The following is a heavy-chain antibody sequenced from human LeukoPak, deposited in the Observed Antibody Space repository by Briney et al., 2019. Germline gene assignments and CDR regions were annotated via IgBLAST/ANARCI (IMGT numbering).Heavy chain of an antibody. J-gene: IGHJ4*02. CDR2: INWNGANT. CDR3: ARGFDGNFDY. CDR1: GFTFDDYG. V-gene: IGHV3-20*04. Sequence: GGSLRLSCAASGFTFDDYGMSWVRQAAGKGLEWVSGINWNGANTDYADSVKGRFTISRDNAKNSLDLQMNSLRAEDTALYYCARGFDGNFDYWGQGTLVTVSP. D-gene: IGHD3-9*01.